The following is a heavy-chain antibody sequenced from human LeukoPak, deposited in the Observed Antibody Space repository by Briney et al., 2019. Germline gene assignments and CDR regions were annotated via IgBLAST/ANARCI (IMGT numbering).Heavy chain of an antibody. V-gene: IGHV3-15*01. CDR2: IKSKTDGETT. D-gene: IGHD3-10*01. CDR3: TTDPLGSMVRDNGHDAFDI. CDR1: GFTFSAYY. J-gene: IGHJ3*02. Sequence: GGSLRLSCAASGFTFSAYYMSWIRQAPGKGLDWVARIKSKTDGETTDYAAPVKGRFTISRDDSDNTVYLQMNSLKTEDTAVYYCTTDPLGSMVRDNGHDAFDIWGQGTMVTVSS.